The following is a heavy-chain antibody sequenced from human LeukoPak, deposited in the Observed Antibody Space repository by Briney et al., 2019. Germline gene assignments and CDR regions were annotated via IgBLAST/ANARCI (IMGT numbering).Heavy chain of an antibody. CDR1: GYTLNELS. Sequence: ASVKVSCKVSGYTLNELSMHWVRQAPGKGLEGMGGFDPEDGERIYAQKFQGRVTMTEDTSTDTAYMELSSLRSEDTAVYYCATGGGSGPYFQEWGQGTLVTVSS. J-gene: IGHJ1*01. D-gene: IGHD3-3*01. CDR3: ATGGGSGPYFQE. V-gene: IGHV1-24*01. CDR2: FDPEDGER.